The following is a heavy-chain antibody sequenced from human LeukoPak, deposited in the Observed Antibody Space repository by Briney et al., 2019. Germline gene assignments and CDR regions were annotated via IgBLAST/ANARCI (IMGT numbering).Heavy chain of an antibody. J-gene: IGHJ6*02. CDR2: ISGSGGST. CDR1: RFTFSSYA. D-gene: IGHD2-2*01. V-gene: IGHV3-23*01. Sequence: GGSLRLSCAASRFTFSSYAMSWVRQAPGKGLEWVSGISGSGGSTYYADSVKGRFTISRDNSKNTLYLQMNSLRAEHTAVYYCASHQGYYYYYGMDVWGQGTTVTVSS. CDR3: ASHQGYYYYYGMDV.